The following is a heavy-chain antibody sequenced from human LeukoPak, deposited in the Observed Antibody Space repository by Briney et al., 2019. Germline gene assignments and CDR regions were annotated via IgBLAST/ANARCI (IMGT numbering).Heavy chain of an antibody. CDR1: GFTFDDYA. V-gene: IGHV3-43*02. D-gene: IGHD3-3*01. Sequence: QTGGSLRLSCAASGFTFDDYAMHWVRQAPGMGLEWVSLISGDGGSTYYADSVKGRFTISRDNSKNSLYLQMNSLRTEDTALYYCAKDTHPYYDFWSGYFFDYWGQGTLVTVSS. CDR3: AKDTHPYYDFWSGYFFDY. CDR2: ISGDGGST. J-gene: IGHJ4*02.